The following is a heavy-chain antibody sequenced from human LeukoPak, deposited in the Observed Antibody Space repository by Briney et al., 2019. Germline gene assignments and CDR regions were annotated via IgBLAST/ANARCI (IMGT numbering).Heavy chain of an antibody. CDR1: GGTFSHFG. J-gene: IGHJ4*02. D-gene: IGHD6-13*01. V-gene: IGHV1-69*04. Sequence: PKASVKVSCKASGGTFSHFGINWVRQAPGHGLEWMGRIIPILDLTKYAPRIQDRVTITADKSTSTAYMELNSLRSEDTAVYYCARGPKYSSSWWGQGTLVTVSS. CDR3: ARGPKYSSSW. CDR2: IIPILDLT.